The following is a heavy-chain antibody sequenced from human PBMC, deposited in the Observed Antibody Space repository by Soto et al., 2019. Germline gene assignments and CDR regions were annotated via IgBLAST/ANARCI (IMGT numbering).Heavy chain of an antibody. V-gene: IGHV3-21*01. CDR1: GFTFSAHS. J-gene: IGHJ5*02. Sequence: GGSLRLSCVGSGFTFSAHSMNWVRQAPGKGLEWVASINSYSNYIYYADSFKGRFTISRDNSKNSLYLQMDNLGAEDTALEGRGIVGVPTIVNMPKPLQPLPWG. CDR2: INSYSNYI. CDR3: GIVGVPTIVNMPKPLQPLP. D-gene: IGHD3-22*01.